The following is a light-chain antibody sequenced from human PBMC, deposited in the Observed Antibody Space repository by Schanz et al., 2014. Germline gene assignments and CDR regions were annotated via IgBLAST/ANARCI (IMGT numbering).Light chain of an antibody. Sequence: QSALTQPRSVSGSPGQSVTISCTGTSSDVGGYTYVSWYQQHPGKAPKLMIYDVSKRPSGVPDRFSGSKSGNTASLTVSGLQAEDEADYYCSSNVGSNNFQFGGGTKLTVL. J-gene: IGLJ3*02. CDR1: SSDVGGYTY. CDR3: SSNVGSNNFQ. CDR2: DVS. V-gene: IGLV2-11*01.